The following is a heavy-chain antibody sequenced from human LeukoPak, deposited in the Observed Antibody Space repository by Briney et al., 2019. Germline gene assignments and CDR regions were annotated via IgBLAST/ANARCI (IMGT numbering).Heavy chain of an antibody. J-gene: IGHJ4*02. CDR1: GFTFGSYA. V-gene: IGHV3-23*01. CDR3: AKDRGSIAVAGIDY. D-gene: IGHD6-19*01. Sequence: PGGSLRLSCAASGFTFGSYAMSWVRQAPGEGLGWGSAISGTVGSTYYADAVKCRFTISRHNSKNPLYLQMTSLRAEDTAVYYCAKDRGSIAVAGIDYWGQGTLVTVSS. CDR2: ISGTVGST.